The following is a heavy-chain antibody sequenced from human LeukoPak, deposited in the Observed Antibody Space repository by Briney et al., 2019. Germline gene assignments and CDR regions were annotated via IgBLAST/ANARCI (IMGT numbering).Heavy chain of an antibody. V-gene: IGHV4-34*08. J-gene: IGHJ4*02. CDR2: INHSGST. CDR3: ATTPVNSSGWNEHVFDY. Sequence: GSLRLSCAASGFTFSDYYMSWIRQTPGKGLEWIGEINHSGSTNYNPSLKSRVTISVDTSKNQFSLKLSSVTAADTAVYYCATTPVNSSGWNEHVFDYWGQGTLVTVSS. D-gene: IGHD6-19*01. CDR1: GFTFSDYY.